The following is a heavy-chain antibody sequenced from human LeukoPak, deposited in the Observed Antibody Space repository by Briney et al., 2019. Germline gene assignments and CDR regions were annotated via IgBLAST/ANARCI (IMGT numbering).Heavy chain of an antibody. D-gene: IGHD3-22*01. CDR2: ISSSGGAT. CDR3: AKRGVVIRVILVGFHKEAYYFDS. Sequence: GGSLRLSCAVSGITLSNYGMTWVRQAPGKGLEWVAGISSSGGATYYADSVKGRFTISRDNPKNTLYLQMNSLRAEDTAVYFCAKRGVVIRVILVGFHKEAYYFDSWGLGALVTVSS. J-gene: IGHJ4*02. CDR1: GITLSNYG. V-gene: IGHV3-23*01.